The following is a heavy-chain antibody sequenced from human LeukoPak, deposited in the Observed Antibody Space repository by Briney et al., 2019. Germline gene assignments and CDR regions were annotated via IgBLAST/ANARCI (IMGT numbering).Heavy chain of an antibody. CDR3: ARALNLLDPVTLDY. J-gene: IGHJ4*02. V-gene: IGHV3-48*01. CDR2: IGSSSRSI. D-gene: IGHD1-1*01. CDR1: GFTFSNAW. Sequence: GGSLRLSCAASGFTFSNAWMSWVRQAPGKGLEWISYIGSSSRSIYYADSVKGRFTISRDNARNSLYLQMNSLRAEDTAVYYCARALNLLDPVTLDYWGQGTLVTVSS.